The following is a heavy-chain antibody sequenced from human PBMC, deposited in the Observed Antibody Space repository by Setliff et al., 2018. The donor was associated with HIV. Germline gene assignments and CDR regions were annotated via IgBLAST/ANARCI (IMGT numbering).Heavy chain of an antibody. V-gene: IGHV4-4*09. CDR1: GGSISSYY. Sequence: ETLSLTCTVSGGSISSYYWSWIRQPPGKGLEWIGYIYTSGSVNYNPSPNSRVTISVDTSKNQFSLKVNSVTAADTAVYYCARHSGVASPSWFDPWGQGTLVTVS. J-gene: IGHJ5*02. D-gene: IGHD3-10*01. CDR3: ARHSGVASPSWFDP. CDR2: IYTSGSV.